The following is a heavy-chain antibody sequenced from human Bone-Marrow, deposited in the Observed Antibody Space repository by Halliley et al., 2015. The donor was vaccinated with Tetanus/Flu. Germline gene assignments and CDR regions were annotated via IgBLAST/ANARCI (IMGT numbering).Heavy chain of an antibody. D-gene: IGHD1-1*01. CDR3: TTDMGNLRYGTH. V-gene: IGHV3-15*07. J-gene: IGHJ4*02. Sequence: WVGRIQTIAEWGTTDYSSPVTGRFTSSRDYSKNSLYLEMNSLKTEDPAVYYCTTDMGNLRYGTHWGQGTQVTVSS. CDR2: IQTIAEWGTT.